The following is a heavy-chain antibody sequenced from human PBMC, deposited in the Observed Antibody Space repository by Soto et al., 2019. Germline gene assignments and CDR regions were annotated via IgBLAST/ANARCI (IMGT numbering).Heavy chain of an antibody. Sequence: QVQLVQSGAEVKKSGASMKVSCKASGYTFTHYGITWVRQTPGQGLEWMGWIITHNGNTNYAQKVQCRVTMTTDTPTNTVYAELTSLISDHTAGYYCARDLKNYGVIPFDYWGQGTLGTVSS. V-gene: IGHV1-18*01. J-gene: IGHJ4*01. CDR1: GYTFTHYG. D-gene: IGHD4-17*01. CDR3: ARDLKNYGVIPFDY. CDR2: IITHNGNT.